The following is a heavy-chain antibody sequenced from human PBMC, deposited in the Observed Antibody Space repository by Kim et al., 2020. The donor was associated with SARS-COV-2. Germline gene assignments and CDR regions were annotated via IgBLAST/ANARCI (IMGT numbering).Heavy chain of an antibody. CDR1: GGSISSYY. J-gene: IGHJ5*02. CDR3: ARGMDYDFWSGYFSWFDP. Sequence: SETLSLTCTVSGGSISSYYWSWIRQPPGKGLEWIGYIYYSGSTNYNPSLKSRVTISVDTSKNQFSLKLSSVTAADTAVYYCARGMDYDFWSGYFSWFDPWGQGTLVTVSS. V-gene: IGHV4-59*13. CDR2: IYYSGST. D-gene: IGHD3-3*01.